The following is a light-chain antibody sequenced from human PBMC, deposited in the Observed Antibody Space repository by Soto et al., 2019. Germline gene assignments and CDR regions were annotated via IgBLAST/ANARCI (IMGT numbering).Light chain of an antibody. CDR2: DVT. J-gene: IGLJ3*02. CDR3: CSYAGSYTLV. Sequence: QSALTQPRSVSGSPGQSGTISCAGTSSDVGAYNWVSWYQQHPGKVPKLIIYDVTRRPSGVPDRFSGSKSGNTASLTISGXXXXXXXXXYCCSYAGSYTLVFGGGTKVTVL. V-gene: IGLV2-11*01. CDR1: SSDVGAYNW.